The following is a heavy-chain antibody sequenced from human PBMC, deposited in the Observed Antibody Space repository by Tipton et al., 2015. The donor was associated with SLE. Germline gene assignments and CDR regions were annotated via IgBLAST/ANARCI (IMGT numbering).Heavy chain of an antibody. CDR1: GFIFSNAW. CDR2: IKSKTDGGTT. CDR3: TTDPEWELLSAFDI. D-gene: IGHD1-26*01. J-gene: IGHJ3*02. V-gene: IGHV3-15*01. Sequence: SLRLSCAVSGFIFSNAWMSWVRQAPGKGLEWVGRIKSKTDGGTTDYAAPVKGRFTISRDDSKNTLYLQMSSLKTEDTAVYYCTTDPEWELLSAFDIWGQGTMVTVSS.